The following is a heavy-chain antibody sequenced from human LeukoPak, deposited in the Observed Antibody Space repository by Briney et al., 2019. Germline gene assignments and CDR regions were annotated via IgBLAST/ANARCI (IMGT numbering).Heavy chain of an antibody. CDR3: AKNIVGALRGGAFDI. J-gene: IGHJ3*02. D-gene: IGHD1-26*01. V-gene: IGHV3-23*01. CDR1: GFTFNHYG. Sequence: PGGSLRLSCAASGFTFNHYGMSWVRQAPGKGLEWVSVISGSGGTTYYADSVKGRFTISRDNFKNTLYLQMNSLRAEDTAVYYCAKNIVGALRGGAFDIWGQGTMVTVSS. CDR2: ISGSGGTT.